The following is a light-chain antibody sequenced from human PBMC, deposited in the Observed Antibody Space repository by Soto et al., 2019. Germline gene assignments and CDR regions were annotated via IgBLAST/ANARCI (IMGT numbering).Light chain of an antibody. CDR2: EAA. Sequence: DIQMTQSPSTLSASIGDTVTISCRASQSIYKWLAWYQQKPQKAPKVLIFEAAGLESGVSSRFRGSGSGTEFTLTISSLQPDDLATYDCQQYNSFPLTFGGGTKVEL. V-gene: IGKV1-5*01. CDR3: QQYNSFPLT. J-gene: IGKJ4*01. CDR1: QSIYKW.